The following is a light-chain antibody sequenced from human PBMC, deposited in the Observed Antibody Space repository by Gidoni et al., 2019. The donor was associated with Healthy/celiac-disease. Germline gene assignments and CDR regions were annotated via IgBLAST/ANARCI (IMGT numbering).Light chain of an antibody. J-gene: IGKJ5*01. CDR1: QSISSY. CDR3: QQSYSTPPIT. Sequence: DIQMTQSPSSLSASVGDRVTITFRASQSISSYLNWYQQKPGKDPKLLIYAASSLQSGVPSRFSGSGSGTDFTLTISSLQPEDFATYYCQQSYSTPPITFGQGTRLEIK. CDR2: AAS. V-gene: IGKV1-39*01.